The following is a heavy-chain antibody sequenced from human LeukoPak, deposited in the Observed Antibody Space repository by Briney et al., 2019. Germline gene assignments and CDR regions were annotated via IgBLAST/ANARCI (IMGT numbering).Heavy chain of an antibody. CDR2: ISSSGGTT. Sequence: GGSLRLSCVASGFTFSSYAMGWVRQAAGKGVEWVSDISSSGGTTYYADSVKGRVTISRDNSKKTLYLQMNSLRPEDTAVYYCAKFSSSGWSRSTNKWGQGTLVTVSS. J-gene: IGHJ4*02. CDR1: GFTFSSYA. V-gene: IGHV3-23*01. D-gene: IGHD6-19*01. CDR3: AKFSSSGWSRSTNK.